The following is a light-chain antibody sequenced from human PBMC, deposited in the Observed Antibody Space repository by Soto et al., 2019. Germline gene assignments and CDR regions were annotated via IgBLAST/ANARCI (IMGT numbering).Light chain of an antibody. CDR3: QQANSFPLIT. V-gene: IGKV1D-12*01. CDR1: QGISSW. J-gene: IGKJ5*01. CDR2: AAS. Sequence: DIQMTQSPSSVSASVGVRVTITCRASQGISSWLAWSQQKPGKAPKLLLYAASSLQSGVPSRCSGSGSWTDFTLTISSLQPEDFATYYRQQANSFPLITFGQGTRLVIK.